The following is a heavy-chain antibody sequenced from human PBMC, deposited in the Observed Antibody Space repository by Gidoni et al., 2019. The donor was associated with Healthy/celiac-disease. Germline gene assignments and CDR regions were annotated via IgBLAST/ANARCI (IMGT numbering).Heavy chain of an antibody. Sequence: QLQLQESGPGLVKPSETLSLTCTVSGGSISSSSYYWGWIRQPPGKGLEWLGSIYFSGSTYYNPSLKSQVTISVDTYKNQFSLKLRSVTAADTAVYYCARHDFMVRGVDWFDPWGQGTLVTVSS. J-gene: IGHJ5*02. CDR2: IYFSGST. D-gene: IGHD3-10*01. V-gene: IGHV4-39*01. CDR1: GGSISSSSYY. CDR3: ARHDFMVRGVDWFDP.